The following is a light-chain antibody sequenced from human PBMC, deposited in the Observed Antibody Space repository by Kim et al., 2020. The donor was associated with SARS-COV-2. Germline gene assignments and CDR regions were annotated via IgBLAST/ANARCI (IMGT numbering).Light chain of an antibody. CDR2: GRN. Sequence: SSELTQDPAVSVALGQTVRITCQGDSLRSYYASWYQQKPGQAPVLVIYGRNNRPSGIPDRFSGSSSGSTASLTITGAQAEDEADYYCNSRDSTGNHWVFGGGPKLTVL. V-gene: IGLV3-19*01. CDR3: NSRDSTGNHWV. CDR1: SLRSYY. J-gene: IGLJ3*02.